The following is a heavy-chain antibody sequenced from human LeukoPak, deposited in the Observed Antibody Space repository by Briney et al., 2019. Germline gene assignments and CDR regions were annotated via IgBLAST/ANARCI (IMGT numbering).Heavy chain of an antibody. J-gene: IGHJ4*02. Sequence: GASVKVSCKVSGGTLSSSAINWVRQAPGQGLEWMGGLIPIFGTANYAQRFQGRVTITADESTSTAYMELSSLRSEDTAVYYCASAGRLLYCSGGSCPFDYWGQGTLVTVSS. CDR1: GGTLSSSA. D-gene: IGHD2-15*01. CDR2: LIPIFGTA. CDR3: ASAGRLLYCSGGSCPFDY. V-gene: IGHV1-69*13.